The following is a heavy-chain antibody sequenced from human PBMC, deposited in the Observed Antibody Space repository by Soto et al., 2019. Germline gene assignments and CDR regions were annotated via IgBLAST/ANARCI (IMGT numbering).Heavy chain of an antibody. CDR2: ISYDGSNK. D-gene: IGHD3-3*01. V-gene: IGHV3-30*18. CDR1: GFTFSSYG. J-gene: IGHJ5*02. Sequence: GGSLRLSCAASGFTFSSYGMHWVRQAPGKGLEWVAVISYDGSNKYYADSVKGRFTISRDNSKNTLYLQMNSLRAEDTAVYYCAKSNVLRFLEWLFPWFDPWGQATLVTVSS. CDR3: AKSNVLRFLEWLFPWFDP.